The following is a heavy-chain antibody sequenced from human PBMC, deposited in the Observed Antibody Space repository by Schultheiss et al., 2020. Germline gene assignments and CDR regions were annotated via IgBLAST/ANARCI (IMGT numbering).Heavy chain of an antibody. Sequence: SETLSLTCTVSGGSVSAYYWSWIRQPPGKGLEWIGFISYNGNTNYNPSLKSRVTISVDGSKNQFSLKLSSVTAADTAVYYCARPGSGTFHSQGFDYWGQGTLVTVSS. J-gene: IGHJ4*02. CDR3: ARPGSGTFHSQGFDY. CDR2: ISYNGNT. D-gene: IGHD1-26*01. CDR1: GGSVSAYY. V-gene: IGHV4-59*08.